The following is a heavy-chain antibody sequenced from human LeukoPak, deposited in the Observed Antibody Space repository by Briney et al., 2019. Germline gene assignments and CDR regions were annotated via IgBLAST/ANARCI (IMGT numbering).Heavy chain of an antibody. J-gene: IGHJ4*02. D-gene: IGHD6-6*01. CDR1: GGSISSYY. Sequence: PSETLSLTCTVSGGSISSYYWSWIRQPPGKGLEWIGYIYYSGSTNYNPSLKSRVTISVDTSKNQFSLKLSSVTAEDTAVYYCARERGSSSSFDYWGQGTLVTVSS. CDR2: IYYSGST. V-gene: IGHV4-59*01. CDR3: ARERGSSSSFDY.